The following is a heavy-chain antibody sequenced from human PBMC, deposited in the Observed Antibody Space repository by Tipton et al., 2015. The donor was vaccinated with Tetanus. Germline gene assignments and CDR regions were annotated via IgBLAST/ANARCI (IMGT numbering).Heavy chain of an antibody. Sequence: QLVQSGAEVKKPGASVKVSCKASGYTFTGYYMHWVRQAPGQGLEWMGRINPNSGGTNYAQNFQGRVTMTWDTSISTAYMELSRRRSDDTAVYYCARVRLYSSGWAEYFQHWGQGTLVTVSS. V-gene: IGHV1-2*06. CDR1: GYTFTGYY. CDR3: ARVRLYSSGWAEYFQH. CDR2: INPNSGGT. J-gene: IGHJ1*01. D-gene: IGHD6-19*01.